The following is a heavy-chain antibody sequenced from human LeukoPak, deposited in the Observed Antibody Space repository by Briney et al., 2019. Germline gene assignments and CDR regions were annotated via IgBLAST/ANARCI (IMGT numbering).Heavy chain of an antibody. D-gene: IGHD1-26*01. CDR3: ATCCPSGYYCEGFYA. Sequence: GASVKVTFKCAADSYTIDHFNLLWIAPGQGLEWMGGVNPLFGAPNYAQRFQGRVTITADESTGTAYMELTSLRSEDAAVYFCATCCPSGYYCEGFYAWGQGTMVIVSS. CDR2: VNPLFGAP. CDR1: ADSYTIDH. J-gene: IGHJ5*01. V-gene: IGHV1-69*13.